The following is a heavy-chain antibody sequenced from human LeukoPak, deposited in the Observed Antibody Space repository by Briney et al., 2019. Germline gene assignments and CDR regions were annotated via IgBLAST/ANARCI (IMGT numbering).Heavy chain of an antibody. CDR2: INHSGST. D-gene: IGHD6-19*01. J-gene: IGHJ4*02. Sequence: SETLSLTCAVYGGSFSGYYWSWIRQPPGKGLEWIGEINHSGSTNYNPSLKSRVTISVDTSKNQFSLKLSSVTAADTAVYYCARVAVAGTPDYWGQGTLVTVPS. CDR3: ARVAVAGTPDY. V-gene: IGHV4-34*01. CDR1: GGSFSGYY.